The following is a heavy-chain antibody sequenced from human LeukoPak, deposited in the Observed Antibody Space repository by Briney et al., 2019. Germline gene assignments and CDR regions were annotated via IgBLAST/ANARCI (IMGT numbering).Heavy chain of an antibody. CDR2: IKQDGTEK. CDR1: GFIFSSFW. D-gene: IGHD3-10*01. Sequence: SGGSLRLSCAASGFIFSSFWMSWVRQAPGKGLEWVANIKQDGTEKYYVDSVKGRFIISRDNAKNSLYLQMNSLRAEDTAVYYCARIIYYYYYYMDVWGKGTTVTVSS. V-gene: IGHV3-7*01. J-gene: IGHJ6*03. CDR3: ARIIYYYYYYMDV.